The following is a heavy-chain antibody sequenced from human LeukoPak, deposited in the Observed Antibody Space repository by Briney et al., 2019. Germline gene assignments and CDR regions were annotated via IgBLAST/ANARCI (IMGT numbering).Heavy chain of an antibody. Sequence: PGGSLRLSCAASGFTFSNYWMHWVRQAPGKGLVWVSRINSDGSSTTSADSVKGRFTFSRDNAKNTLYLQMNSLRAEDTAVYYCAKGGATVIDYWGQGTLVTVSS. D-gene: IGHD4-17*01. V-gene: IGHV3-74*01. CDR1: GFTFSNYW. CDR3: AKGGATVIDY. J-gene: IGHJ4*02. CDR2: INSDGSST.